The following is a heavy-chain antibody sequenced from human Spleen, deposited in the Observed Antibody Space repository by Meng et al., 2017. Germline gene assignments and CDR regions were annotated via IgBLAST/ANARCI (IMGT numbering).Heavy chain of an antibody. J-gene: IGHJ5*02. D-gene: IGHD5-18*01. V-gene: IGHV4-31*01. CDR3: ARDLSGYGWFDP. CDR1: GGSISSGAYS. CDR2: IYYSGTT. Sequence: QVQLQESGPGLVKPSQTLSLTYIVSGGSISSGAYSWTWIRQHPGKGLQWIGCIYYSGTTYYNPSLKSLVTISLDTSKNQFSLKLSSVTAADTAVYYCARDLSGYGWFDPWGQGTLVTVSS.